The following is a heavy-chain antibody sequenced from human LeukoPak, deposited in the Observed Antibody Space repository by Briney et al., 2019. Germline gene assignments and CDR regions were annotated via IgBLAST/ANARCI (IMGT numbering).Heavy chain of an antibody. J-gene: IGHJ4*02. V-gene: IGHV3-30*18. CDR2: ISYDGSNK. CDR1: GFTFSSYG. CDR3: AKDRRGFGEGFVDY. Sequence: PGGSLRLSCAASGFTFSSYGMHWVRQAPGKGLEWVAVISYDGSNKYYADSVKGRFTISRDNSKNTLYLQMNSLRAEDTAVYYCAKDRRGFGEGFVDYWGQGTLVTVSS. D-gene: IGHD3-10*01.